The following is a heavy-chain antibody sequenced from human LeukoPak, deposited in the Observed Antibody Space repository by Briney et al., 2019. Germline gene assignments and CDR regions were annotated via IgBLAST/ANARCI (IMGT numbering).Heavy chain of an antibody. Sequence: GGSLRLSCAASGFTFSSYSMNWVRQAPGKGLEWVSYISSSGSTIYYADSVKGRFTISRDNAKNSLYLQMNSLRAEDTAVYYCARFPGYCSSTSCYTTFDYWGQGTLVTVSS. J-gene: IGHJ4*02. V-gene: IGHV3-48*04. CDR2: ISSSGSTI. CDR1: GFTFSSYS. CDR3: ARFPGYCSSTSCYTTFDY. D-gene: IGHD2-2*02.